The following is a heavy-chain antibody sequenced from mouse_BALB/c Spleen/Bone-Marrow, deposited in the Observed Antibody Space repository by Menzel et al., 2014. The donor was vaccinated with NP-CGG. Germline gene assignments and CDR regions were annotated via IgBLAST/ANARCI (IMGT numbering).Heavy chain of an antibody. CDR2: ISYSGST. Sequence: EVKVVESGPSLVKPSQTLSLTCSVTGDSTTSGYWNWIRKFPGNKLEYMGYISYSGSTYYSPSLKSRISITRDTSKNQYYLQLNSVTTEDTATYYCATYDGYYFDYRGQGTTLTVSS. CDR3: ATYDGYYFDY. CDR1: GDSTTSGY. J-gene: IGHJ2*01. V-gene: IGHV3-8*02. D-gene: IGHD2-3*01.